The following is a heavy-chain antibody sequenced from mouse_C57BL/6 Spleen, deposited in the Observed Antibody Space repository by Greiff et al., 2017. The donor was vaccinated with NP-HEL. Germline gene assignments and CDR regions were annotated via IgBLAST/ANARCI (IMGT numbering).Heavy chain of an antibody. D-gene: IGHD1-1*01. CDR1: GYTFTSYW. J-gene: IGHJ1*03. CDR3: ARPSYYYGSSYWYFDV. CDR2: IDPSDCST. V-gene: IGHV1-50*01. Sequence: VQLQQPGAELVKPGASVKLSCKASGYTFTSYWMQWVEQRPGQGLEWIGEIDPSDCSTNYNQKFKGKATLTVAPSSSTAYMHLSSLTSEDSAVYYSARPSYYYGSSYWYFDVWGTGTTVTVSS.